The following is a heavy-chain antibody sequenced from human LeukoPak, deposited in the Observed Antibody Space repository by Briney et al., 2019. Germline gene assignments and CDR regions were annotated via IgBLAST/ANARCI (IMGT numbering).Heavy chain of an antibody. D-gene: IGHD2-15*01. Sequence: ASVKVSCKASGYIFTDYYMHWVRQAPGQELGWMGRINPNSGGTNYAQKFQGRVTMTRDTSISTAYMELSSLRSEDTATYYCARACSGGSCYFGAYDAFDIWGQGTMVTVSS. CDR3: ARACSGGSCYFGAYDAFDI. CDR2: INPNSGGT. V-gene: IGHV1/OR15-1*04. CDR1: GYIFTDYY. J-gene: IGHJ3*02.